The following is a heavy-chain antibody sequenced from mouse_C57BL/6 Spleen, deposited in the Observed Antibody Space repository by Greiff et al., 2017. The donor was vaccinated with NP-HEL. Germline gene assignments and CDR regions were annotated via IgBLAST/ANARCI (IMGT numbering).Heavy chain of an antibody. CDR3: ARLGLHWYFDV. Sequence: EVQRVESGPGLVKPSQSLSLTCSVTGYSITSGYYWNWIRQFPGNKLEWMGYISYDGSNNYHPSLTNRISITRDTSKNQFFLKLNSVTTEDTATYYCARLGLHWYFDVWGTGTTVTVSS. CDR1: GYSITSGYY. D-gene: IGHD4-1*01. V-gene: IGHV3-6*01. CDR2: ISYDGSN. J-gene: IGHJ1*03.